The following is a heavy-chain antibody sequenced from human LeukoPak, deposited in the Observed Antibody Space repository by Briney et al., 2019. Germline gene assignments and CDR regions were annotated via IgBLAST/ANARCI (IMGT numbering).Heavy chain of an antibody. V-gene: IGHV3-64*01. D-gene: IGHD2-2*01. CDR2: ISSNGGST. J-gene: IGHJ4*02. Sequence: GGSLRLSCAASGFTFSSYAMHWVRQAPGKGLEYVSAISSNGGSTYYANSVKGRFTISRDNSKNTLYLQMGGLRAEDMAVYYCARDFCSSTSCYFGDYWGQGTLVTVSS. CDR3: ARDFCSSTSCYFGDY. CDR1: GFTFSSYA.